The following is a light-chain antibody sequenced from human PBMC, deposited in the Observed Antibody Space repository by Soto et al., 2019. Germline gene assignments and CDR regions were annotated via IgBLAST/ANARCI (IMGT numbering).Light chain of an antibody. CDR2: GAS. J-gene: IGKJ3*01. CDR1: QSVSSSY. CDR3: QQYGSSPPIT. V-gene: IGKV3-20*01. Sequence: EIVLTQSPGTLSLSPGERATLSCRASQSVSSSYLAWYQQKPGQAPRLLIYGASSRATDIPDRFSGSGSGTDFTLTISRLEPEDFAVYYCQQYGSSPPITFGPGTKVDIK.